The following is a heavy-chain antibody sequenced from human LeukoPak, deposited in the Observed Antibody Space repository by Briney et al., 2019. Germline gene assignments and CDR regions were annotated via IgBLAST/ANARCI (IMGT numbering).Heavy chain of an antibody. V-gene: IGHV3-23*01. CDR2: VRGGRDNT. J-gene: IGHJ4*02. Sequence: GGSLRLSCTASGFTFSIYAMSWVRQTPGKGLEWVSSVRGGRDNTYYAGSVRGRFTISRDNSKNTLYLQMNNLRAEDTAIYYCAKAHNDGDGYYYFDYWGQGTLVSVSS. CDR1: GFTFSIYA. D-gene: IGHD3-22*01. CDR3: AKAHNDGDGYYYFDY.